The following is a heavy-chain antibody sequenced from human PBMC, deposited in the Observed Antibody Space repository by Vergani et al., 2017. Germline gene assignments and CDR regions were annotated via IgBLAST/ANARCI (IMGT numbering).Heavy chain of an antibody. CDR2: IKQDGSEK. V-gene: IGHV3-7*01. CDR1: GFTFSSYW. CDR3: ASEHAVLRYPLWAYGMDV. J-gene: IGHJ6*04. D-gene: IGHD3-9*01. Sequence: EVQLVESGGGLVQPGGSLRLSCAASGFTFSSYWMSWVRQAPGKGLEWVANIKQDGSEKYYVDSVKGRFTISRDNAKNSLYLQMNSLRAEDTAVYYCASEHAVLRYPLWAYGMDVWGKGTTVTVSS.